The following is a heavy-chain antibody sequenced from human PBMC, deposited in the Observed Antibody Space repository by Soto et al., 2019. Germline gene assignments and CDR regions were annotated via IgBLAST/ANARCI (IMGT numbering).Heavy chain of an antibody. D-gene: IGHD3-10*01. CDR3: ARGMVGGVIPRLNWSDP. J-gene: IGHJ5*02. V-gene: IGHV4-34*01. CDR2: INHSGST. Sequence: PSETLSLTCAVYGGSFSGYYWSWIRQPPGKGLEWIGEINHSGSTNYNPSLKSRVTISVDTSKNQFSLKLSSVTAADTAVYYCARGMVGGVIPRLNWSDPWGQGTLVPVSS. CDR1: GGSFSGYY.